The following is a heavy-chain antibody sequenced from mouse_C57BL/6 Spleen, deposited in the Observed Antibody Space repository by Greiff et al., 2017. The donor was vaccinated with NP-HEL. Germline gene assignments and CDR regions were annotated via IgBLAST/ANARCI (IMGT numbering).Heavy chain of an antibody. V-gene: IGHV14-1*01. CDR2: IDPEDGDT. CDR1: GFTINDYY. J-gene: IGHJ2*01. CDR3: TTDDYGSSYLLDY. D-gene: IGHD1-1*01. Sequence: VQLQQSGAELVRPGASVKLSCTASGFTINDYYMHWVKQRPEQGLEWIGRIDPEDGDTEYAPKFQGKATMTADTSSNTAYLQHSGLTSEDTAVYYCTTDDYGSSYLLDYWGQGTALTVSS.